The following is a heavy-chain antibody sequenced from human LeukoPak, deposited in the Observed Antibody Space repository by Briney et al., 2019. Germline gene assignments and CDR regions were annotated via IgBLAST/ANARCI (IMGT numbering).Heavy chain of an antibody. CDR3: ARSYSGSYYGYYYYMDV. CDR2: IYYSGST. D-gene: IGHD1-26*01. CDR1: GGSISSYY. Sequence: SETLSLTCTVSGGSISSYYWSWIRQPPGKGLEWIGYIYYSGSTNYNPSLKSRVTISVDTSKNQFSLKLSSVTAADTAVYYCARSYSGSYYGYYYYMDVWGKGTTVTVSS. V-gene: IGHV4-59*01. J-gene: IGHJ6*03.